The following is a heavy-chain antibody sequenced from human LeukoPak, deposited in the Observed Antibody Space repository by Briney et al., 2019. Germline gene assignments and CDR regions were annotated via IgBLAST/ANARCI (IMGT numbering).Heavy chain of an antibody. CDR3: AKVRSQADRAAAFDF. Sequence: PGGSLRLSCAASGFKFDEYAMHWVRLPPGKGLEWVSGISWDSAIIGYEDSVKGRFTTSRDNAKNSLYLQMNSLTAEDTALYYCAKVRSQADRAAAFDFWGQGTMVTVSS. CDR2: ISWDSAII. CDR1: GFKFDEYA. D-gene: IGHD1-14*01. J-gene: IGHJ3*01. V-gene: IGHV3-9*01.